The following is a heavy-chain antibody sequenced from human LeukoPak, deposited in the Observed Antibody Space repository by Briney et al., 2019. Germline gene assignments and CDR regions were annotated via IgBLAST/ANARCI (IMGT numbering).Heavy chain of an antibody. CDR2: VYYSGST. CDR1: GGSISSYY. V-gene: IGHV4-59*01. J-gene: IGHJ6*03. Sequence: SETPSLTCTVSGGSISSYYWSWIRQPPGKGLEWIGYVYYSGSTNYNPSLKSRVTISVDTSKNQFSLKLSSVTAADTAVYYCARVDTAMVGYYYYYYYMDVWGKGTTVTVSS. CDR3: ARVDTAMVGYYYYYYYMDV. D-gene: IGHD5-18*01.